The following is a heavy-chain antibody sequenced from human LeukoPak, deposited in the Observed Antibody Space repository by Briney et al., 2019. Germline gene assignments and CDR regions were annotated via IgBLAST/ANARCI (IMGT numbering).Heavy chain of an antibody. V-gene: IGHV4-59*01. J-gene: IGHJ1*01. CDR1: GGSISSYY. CDR3: ARSGGLYTSTWYFHR. D-gene: IGHD6-13*01. CDR2: IDYSGST. Sequence: SETLSLTCTVSGGSISSYYWSWIRQPPGKGLEWIGYIDYSGSTIHNPSLKSRVTISVNTSKNQFSLQLTSVTAADTAVYYCARSGGLYTSTWYFHRWGQGTLVTDSS.